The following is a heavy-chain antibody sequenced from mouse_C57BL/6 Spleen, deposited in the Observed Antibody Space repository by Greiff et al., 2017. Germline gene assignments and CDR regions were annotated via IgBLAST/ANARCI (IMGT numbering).Heavy chain of an antibody. V-gene: IGHV1-15*01. CDR2: IDPETGGT. J-gene: IGHJ1*03. Sequence: VQLQQSGAELVRPGASVTLSCKASGYTFTDYEMHWVKQTPVHGLEWIGAIDPETGGTAYNQKFKGKAILTADKSSSTAYMELRSLTSEDSAVYYCTRGDYYGSSDGYFDVWGTGTTVTVSS. CDR3: TRGDYYGSSDGYFDV. CDR1: GYTFTDYE. D-gene: IGHD1-1*01.